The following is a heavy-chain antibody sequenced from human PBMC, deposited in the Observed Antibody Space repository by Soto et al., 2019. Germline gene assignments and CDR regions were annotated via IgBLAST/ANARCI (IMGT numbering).Heavy chain of an antibody. CDR2: IIPIFGTA. CDR1: GGTFSSYA. CDR3: ARGIGYSYGFYYYGMDV. Sequence: SVKVSCKASGGTFSSYAISWVRQAPGQGLEWMGGIIPIFGTANYAQKFQGRVTITADESTSTAYMELSGLRSEDTAVYYCARGIGYSYGFYYYGMDVWGQGTKVTVSS. V-gene: IGHV1-69*13. J-gene: IGHJ6*02. D-gene: IGHD5-18*01.